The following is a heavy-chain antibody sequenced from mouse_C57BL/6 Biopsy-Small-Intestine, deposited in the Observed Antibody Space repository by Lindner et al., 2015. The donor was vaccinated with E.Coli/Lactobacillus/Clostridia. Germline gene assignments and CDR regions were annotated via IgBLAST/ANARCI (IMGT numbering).Heavy chain of an antibody. CDR1: GYTFTDYN. Sequence: VQLQESGPELVKPGASVKMSCKASGYTFTDYNMHWVKQSHGKSLEWIGYINPNSGGTSYNQKFKGKATLTVNKSSSIANMEFRSLTSEDSAVYYCTRGNNTNKAWFAYWGQGTLVTVSA. V-gene: IGHV1-22*01. CDR2: INPNSGGT. CDR3: TRGNNTNKAWFAY. J-gene: IGHJ3*01. D-gene: IGHD1-1*01.